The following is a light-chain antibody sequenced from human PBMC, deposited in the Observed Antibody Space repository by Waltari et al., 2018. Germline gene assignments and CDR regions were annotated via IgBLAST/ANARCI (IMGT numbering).Light chain of an antibody. CDR3: ETGGHGTWV. CDR1: SGHSSNI. J-gene: IGLJ3*02. Sequence: QLVLTQSPSASASLAASVKLTCTLSSGHSSNIITWLQQHPGKGPRYLMKVNSDGSHRKGDEIPDRFSGSSSGAERYLTISSLQSEDEADYYCETGGHGTWVFGGGTKLTVL. V-gene: IGLV4-69*01. CDR2: VNSDGSH.